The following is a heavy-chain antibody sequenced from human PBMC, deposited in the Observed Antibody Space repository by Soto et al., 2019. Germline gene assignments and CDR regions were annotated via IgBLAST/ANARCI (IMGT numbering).Heavy chain of an antibody. CDR3: AKDIGFQQHLFVFDM. D-gene: IGHD3-9*01. CDR2: IIPMFSSS. Sequence: QVQLVQSGAEVKKPGSSVKVSCTASGGTFSDYAFSWVRQAPGQGLEWMGGIIPMFSSSSFAQKFQGRLTIPAAHSTSTAYMSLSSLGSEDTAMYYCAKDIGFQQHLFVFDMWGPGTLVTVSS. CDR1: GGTFSDYA. V-gene: IGHV1-69*01. J-gene: IGHJ4*02.